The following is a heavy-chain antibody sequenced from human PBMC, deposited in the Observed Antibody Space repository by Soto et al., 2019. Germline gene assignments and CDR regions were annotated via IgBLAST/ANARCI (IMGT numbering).Heavy chain of an antibody. Sequence: QLQLQESGSGLVKPSQTLSLTCAVSGGSISSGGYSWSWIRQPPGKGLEWIGNIYHSGSTYYNPPLNSRVTISVDRSKNQFSLKLRSVTAADTAVYYCARRRGFPYYYGMDVWGQGTTVTVSS. J-gene: IGHJ6*02. CDR2: IYHSGST. V-gene: IGHV4-30-2*01. D-gene: IGHD5-12*01. CDR1: GGSISSGGYS. CDR3: ARRRGFPYYYGMDV.